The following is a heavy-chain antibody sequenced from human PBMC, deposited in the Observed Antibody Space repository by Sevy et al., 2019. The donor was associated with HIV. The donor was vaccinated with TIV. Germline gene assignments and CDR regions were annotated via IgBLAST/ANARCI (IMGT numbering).Heavy chain of an antibody. Sequence: GGYLRLSCAASGFTFSSYAIHWVRQTPGKGLEWVEVISYDGNNKYYADSVKGRFTVSRDNSKNTLYAQMNSLRAEDTAVYYCAKDHNLWSEGGFLHHWGQGTLVTVSS. V-gene: IGHV3-30*18. CDR1: GFTFSSYA. CDR3: AKDHNLWSEGGFLHH. CDR2: ISYDGNNK. J-gene: IGHJ1*01. D-gene: IGHD3-10*01.